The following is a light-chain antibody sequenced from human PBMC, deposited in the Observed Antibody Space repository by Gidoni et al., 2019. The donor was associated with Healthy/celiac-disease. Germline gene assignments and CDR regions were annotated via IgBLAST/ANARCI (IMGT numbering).Light chain of an antibody. CDR1: QSVLYSSNNKNY. CDR3: QQYYSTPLT. J-gene: IGKJ4*01. V-gene: IGKV4-1*01. Sequence: DSVMTQSPDTLTVSLGERATNNCKSSQSVLYSSNNKNYLTWYQQKPGQPPKLLIYWASTRESGVPDRFSGSGSGTDFTLTISSLQAEDVAVYYCQQYYSTPLTFGGGTKVEIK. CDR2: WAS.